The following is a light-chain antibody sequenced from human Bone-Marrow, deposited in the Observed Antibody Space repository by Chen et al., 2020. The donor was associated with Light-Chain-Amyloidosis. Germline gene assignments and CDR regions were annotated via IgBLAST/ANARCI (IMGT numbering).Light chain of an antibody. V-gene: IGLV2-8*01. CDR1: SRHVGTYNY. CDR3: TSHAGSNNVL. CDR2: EVS. Sequence: QSALTQPPSASWSPGQSVTTSSTGTSRHVGTYNYVSWYQQHPGKAPNLMIYEVSKRPSGVPDCFSGSKSGNTASLTVSGLQAEDEADYYCTSHAGSNNVLFGGGTKLTVL. J-gene: IGLJ2*01.